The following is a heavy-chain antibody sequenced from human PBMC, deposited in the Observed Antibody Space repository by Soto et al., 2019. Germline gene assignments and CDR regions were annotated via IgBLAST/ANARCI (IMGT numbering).Heavy chain of an antibody. J-gene: IGHJ6*01. CDR3: ARTIAIPYYHGMDV. D-gene: IGHD6-13*01. CDR1: GGTLSSYA. Sequence: QVQLVQSGAEVKKPGSSVKVSCKASGGTLSSYAINWVRQAPGQGLEWMGGIIPIFGSANYAPKFQGRVTITADESTSTDYMELSSLRSEDTAVYYCARTIAIPYYHGMDVLGQGTTVTGSS. V-gene: IGHV1-69*01. CDR2: IIPIFGSA.